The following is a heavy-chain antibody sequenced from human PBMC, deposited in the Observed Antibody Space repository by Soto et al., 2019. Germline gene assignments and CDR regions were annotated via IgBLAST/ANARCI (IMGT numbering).Heavy chain of an antibody. Sequence: PSETLSLTCTVSGGSISSYYWSWIRQPAGKGLEWIGRIYTSGSTNYNPSLKSRVTMSVDTSKSQFSLKLSSVTAADTAVYYCASSPGEYYDFWSGSEYNCFDPWGQRTLVTVSS. CDR1: GGSISSYY. D-gene: IGHD3-3*01. CDR2: IYTSGST. V-gene: IGHV4-4*07. CDR3: ASSPGEYYDFWSGSEYNCFDP. J-gene: IGHJ5*02.